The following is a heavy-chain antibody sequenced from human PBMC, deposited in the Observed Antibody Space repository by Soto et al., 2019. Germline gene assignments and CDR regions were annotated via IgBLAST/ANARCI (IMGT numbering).Heavy chain of an antibody. CDR2: INCNSGSI. D-gene: IGHD6-13*01. J-gene: IGHJ1*01. V-gene: IGHV3-9*01. CDR3: VKDESINWYSGHFRH. CDR1: GFAFDDYA. Sequence: GGSLRLSCAASGFAFDDYAMHWVRQVPGKGLEWVSGINCNSGSIGYGDSVKGRFAISIDNAKNSLQLQMNSLSAEDTAFYYCVKDESINWYSGHFRHWGQGNLVTVSS.